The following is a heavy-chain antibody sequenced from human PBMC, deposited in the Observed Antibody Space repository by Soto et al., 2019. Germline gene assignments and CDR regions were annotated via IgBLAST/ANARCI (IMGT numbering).Heavy chain of an antibody. D-gene: IGHD3-3*01. CDR3: ARVSGVLNFLHYFGY. Sequence: SETLSLTCGVSGSSISSGYYWCWIRQPPGKGLEWIGSIYHSGSTYYNPSVTSGVTISVDTSKNQFSLKLSSVTAADTAVYYCARVSGVLNFLHYFGYWGQGTLVTVSS. V-gene: IGHV4-38-2*01. CDR2: IYHSGST. J-gene: IGHJ4*02. CDR1: GSSISSGYY.